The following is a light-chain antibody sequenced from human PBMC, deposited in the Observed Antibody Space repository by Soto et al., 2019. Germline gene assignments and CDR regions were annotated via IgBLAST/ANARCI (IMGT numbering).Light chain of an antibody. V-gene: IGKV3-20*01. CDR1: QSVSSSY. CDR3: QQYGSSLFT. CDR2: GAS. J-gene: IGKJ3*01. Sequence: EIVLTQSPGTLSLSPGERATLSCRASQSVSSSYLAWYQQKPGQAPRLLIYGASTRATGIPDRFSGSGSGTDFTLTISRLQPEDFAVYYCQQYGSSLFTCGPGPKVDI.